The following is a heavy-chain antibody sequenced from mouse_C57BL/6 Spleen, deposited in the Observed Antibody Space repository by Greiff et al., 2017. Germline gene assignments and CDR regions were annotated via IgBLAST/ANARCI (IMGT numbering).Heavy chain of an antibody. CDR2: MSSGSSTI. J-gene: IGHJ4*01. CDR3: ARTGYYGRDYYAMDD. D-gene: IGHD1-2*01. Sequence: EVKVVESGGGLVKPGGSLKLSCAASGFTFSDYGMHWVRQAPEKGLEWVAYMSSGSSTIYYADTVKGRFTISRDNAKNTLFLQMTSLRSEDTAMYYCARTGYYGRDYYAMDDWGQGTSVTVSS. V-gene: IGHV5-17*01. CDR1: GFTFSDYG.